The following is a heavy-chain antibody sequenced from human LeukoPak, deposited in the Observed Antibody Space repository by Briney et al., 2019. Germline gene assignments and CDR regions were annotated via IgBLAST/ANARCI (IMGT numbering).Heavy chain of an antibody. CDR3: AREGAYSYGFAFYY. J-gene: IGHJ4*02. Sequence: GASVKIAGSVSGGTFGSYAISWVRQAPGQGLEWMGRIIPILGIANYAQKFQGRVTITADKSTSTAYMELSSLRSEDTAVYYCAREGAYSYGFAFYYWGQGTLVTVSS. V-gene: IGHV1-69*04. CDR1: GGTFGSYA. CDR2: IIPILGIA. D-gene: IGHD5-18*01.